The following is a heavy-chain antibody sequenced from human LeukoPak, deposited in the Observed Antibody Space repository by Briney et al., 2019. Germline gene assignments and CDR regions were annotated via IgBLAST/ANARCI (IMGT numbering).Heavy chain of an antibody. D-gene: IGHD3-10*01. CDR3: AGSPSYYNCSGRSKGCFDP. V-gene: IGHV3-48*03. Sequence: PGGTLRLSCEASGFTFSSYEMNWVRRAPGKGLEWVSFISSSGRTIYYADSVKGRFTISRDNAKNSLYLQMNSLRAEDTAVYYCAGSPSYYNCSGRSKGCFDPRGQGTLVTVSS. CDR1: GFTFSSYE. CDR2: ISSSGRTI. J-gene: IGHJ5*02.